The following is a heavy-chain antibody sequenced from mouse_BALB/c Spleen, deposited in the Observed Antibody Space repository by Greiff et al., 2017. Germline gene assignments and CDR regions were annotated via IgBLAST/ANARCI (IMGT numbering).Heavy chain of an antibody. D-gene: IGHD3-1*01. Sequence: EVKLMESGGGLVQPGGSLKLSCAASGFTFSSYGMSWVRQTPDKRLELVATINSNGGSTYYPDSVKGRFTIYRDNAKDTLYLQMSSLKSEDTAMYYCARARDYAMDYWGQGTSVTVSS. J-gene: IGHJ4*01. CDR2: INSNGGST. CDR3: ARARDYAMDY. CDR1: GFTFSSYG. V-gene: IGHV5-6-3*01.